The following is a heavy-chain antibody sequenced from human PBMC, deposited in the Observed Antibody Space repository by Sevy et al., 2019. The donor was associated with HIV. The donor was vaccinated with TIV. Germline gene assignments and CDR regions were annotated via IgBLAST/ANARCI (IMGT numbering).Heavy chain of an antibody. CDR1: GFTFSSYW. V-gene: IGHV3-7*01. CDR3: AREGWGYSNSPRYFDY. Sequence: GGSLRLSCAASGFTFSSYWMSWVRQAPGKGLEWVANIKQDGSEKYYVDSVKGRFTISRDNAKNSLYLQMNSLRAEDTAVYYCAREGWGYSNSPRYFDYRGQGTLVTVSS. J-gene: IGHJ4*02. D-gene: IGHD4-4*01. CDR2: IKQDGSEK.